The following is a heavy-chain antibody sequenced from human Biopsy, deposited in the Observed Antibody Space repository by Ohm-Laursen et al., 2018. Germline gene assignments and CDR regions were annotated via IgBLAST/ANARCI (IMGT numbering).Heavy chain of an antibody. J-gene: IGHJ4*02. CDR3: AKSGIGTATRHFDL. CDR1: GFTFSAFS. CDR2: IGVDGRTI. Sequence: GSLRLSCAASGFTFSAFSMNWVRQAPGRGLEWVSIIGVDGRTIYYAGSVKGRFTISRDNSKNTLYLQMNSLRADDTAVYYCAKSGIGTATRHFDLWGQGTLVTVSS. V-gene: IGHV3-23*01. D-gene: IGHD3-10*01.